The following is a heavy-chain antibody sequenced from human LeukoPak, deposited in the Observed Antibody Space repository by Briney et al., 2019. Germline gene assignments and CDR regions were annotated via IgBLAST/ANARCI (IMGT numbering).Heavy chain of an antibody. CDR3: AREAYDSSAYYFDY. D-gene: IGHD3-22*01. Sequence: QPGGSLRLSCAASGFTFSSYAMHWVRQAPGKGLEWVALISYDGINKYYADSVKGRFTISRDNSKNTLYLLMHSLRPEDTAVYYCAREAYDSSAYYFDYWGQGALVTVSS. V-gene: IGHV3-30-3*01. CDR2: ISYDGINK. CDR1: GFTFSSYA. J-gene: IGHJ4*02.